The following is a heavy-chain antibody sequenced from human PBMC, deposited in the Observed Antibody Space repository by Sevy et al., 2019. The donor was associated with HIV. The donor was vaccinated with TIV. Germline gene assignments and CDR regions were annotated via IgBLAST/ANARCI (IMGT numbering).Heavy chain of an antibody. V-gene: IGHV3-30*18. D-gene: IGHD6-13*01. CDR1: GFTFSSYG. CDR3: AKDGGDPYLKASSSWSRGADY. CDR2: ISYDGSNK. J-gene: IGHJ4*02. Sequence: GGSLRLSCAASGFTFSSYGMHWVRQAPGKGLEWVAVISYDGSNKYYADSVKCRFTISRDNSKNTLYLQMNSLRAEDTAVYYCAKDGGDPYLKASSSWSRGADYWGQGTLVTVSS.